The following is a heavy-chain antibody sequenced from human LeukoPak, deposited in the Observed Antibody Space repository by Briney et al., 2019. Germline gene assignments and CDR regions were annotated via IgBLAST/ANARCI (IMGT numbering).Heavy chain of an antibody. CDR3: AKDRGSARPSKYYFDH. V-gene: IGHV3-30*02. CDR2: IRYDGSNK. D-gene: IGHD2-15*01. CDR1: GFTFSSYG. J-gene: IGHJ4*02. Sequence: PGGSLRLSCAASGFTFSSYGMHWVRQAPGKGLEWVAFIRYDGSNKYYADSVKGRFTISRDNSKNTLYLQMNSLRAEDTAVYYCAKDRGSARPSKYYFDHWGQGTLVTVSS.